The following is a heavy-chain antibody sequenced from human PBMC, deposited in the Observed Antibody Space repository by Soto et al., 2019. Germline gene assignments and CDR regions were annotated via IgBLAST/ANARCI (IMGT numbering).Heavy chain of an antibody. J-gene: IGHJ6*02. CDR3: ARGPPITISGVVTAYYYGMDV. CDR1: GGTFSSYA. D-gene: IGHD3-3*01. Sequence: SVKVSCKASGGTFSSYAISWVRQAPGQGLEWMGGIIPIFGTANYAQKFQGRVTITADESTSTAYMELSSLRSEDTAVYYCARGPPITISGVVTAYYYGMDVWGQGTTVTVSS. V-gene: IGHV1-69*13. CDR2: IIPIFGTA.